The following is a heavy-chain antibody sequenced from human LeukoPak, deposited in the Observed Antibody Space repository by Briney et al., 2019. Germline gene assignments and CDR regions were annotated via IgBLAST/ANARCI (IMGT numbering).Heavy chain of an antibody. CDR2: INHSGST. J-gene: IGHJ6*03. CDR3: ARGRPNGGVRYYYMDV. Sequence: PSETLSLTCAVYGGSFSGYYWSWIRQPPGKGLEWIGEINHSGSTNYNPSLKSRVTISVDTSKNQFSLKLSSVTAADTAVYYCARGRPNGGVRYYYMDVWGKGTTVTVSS. CDR1: GGSFSGYY. V-gene: IGHV4-34*01. D-gene: IGHD2-8*01.